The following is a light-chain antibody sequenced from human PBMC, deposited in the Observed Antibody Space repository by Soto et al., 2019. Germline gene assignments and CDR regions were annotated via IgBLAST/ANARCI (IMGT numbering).Light chain of an antibody. CDR3: QQYGSSPNT. CDR1: QSVRSSY. CDR2: GAS. V-gene: IGKV3-20*01. J-gene: IGKJ2*01. Sequence: EIVLTQSTVTLSLSPGERATLSCRASQSVRSSYLAWYQQKPGQAPRLLIYGASTRADGIPDRVSGRGSGTDFTLTISRLEPEDFAVYYCQQYGSSPNTFGQGTKVDIK.